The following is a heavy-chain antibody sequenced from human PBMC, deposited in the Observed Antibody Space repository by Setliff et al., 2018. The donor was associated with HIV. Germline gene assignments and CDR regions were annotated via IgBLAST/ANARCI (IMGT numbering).Heavy chain of an antibody. CDR2: IYYSGST. CDR3: AMTLRLFDWGYMDV. V-gene: IGHV4-39*02. Sequence: SETLSLTCTVSGGSITTSTFYWGWIRQPPGKGLEWIGSIYYSGSTYYNPSLKSRLTITQHTSKNHFSLSLSSATAADTAVYYCAMTLRLFDWGYMDVWGKGTTVTVSS. D-gene: IGHD3-9*01. CDR1: GGSITTSTFY. J-gene: IGHJ6*03.